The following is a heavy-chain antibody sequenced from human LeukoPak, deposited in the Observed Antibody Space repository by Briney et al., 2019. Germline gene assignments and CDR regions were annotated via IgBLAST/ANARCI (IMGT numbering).Heavy chain of an antibody. Sequence: PGGSLRLSCAASGFTFSSYGMHWVRQAPGKGLEWVAFIRYDGSNKYYADSVKGRFTISRDNSKNTLYLQMNSLRAEDTAVYYCAKDQELFAYYYDSSGYTLFDYWGQGTLVTVSS. CDR1: GFTFSSYG. D-gene: IGHD3-22*01. J-gene: IGHJ4*02. V-gene: IGHV3-30*02. CDR2: IRYDGSNK. CDR3: AKDQELFAYYYDSSGYTLFDY.